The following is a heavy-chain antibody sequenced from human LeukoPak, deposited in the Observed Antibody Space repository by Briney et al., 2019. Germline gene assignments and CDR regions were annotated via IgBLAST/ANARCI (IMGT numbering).Heavy chain of an antibody. V-gene: IGHV4-39*07. J-gene: IGHJ4*02. D-gene: IGHD6-13*01. CDR3: ARKFSSSFWFDY. CDR2: IYYSGST. CDR1: GGSISSSSYY. Sequence: SETLSLTCTVSGGSISSSSYYWGWIRQPPGKGLEWIGSIYYSGSTYYNPSLKSRVTISVDTSKNQFSLKLSSVTAADTAVYYCARKFSSSFWFDYWGQGTLVTVSS.